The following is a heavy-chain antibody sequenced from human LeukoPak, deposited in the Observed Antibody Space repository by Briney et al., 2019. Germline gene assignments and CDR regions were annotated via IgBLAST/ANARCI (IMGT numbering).Heavy chain of an antibody. CDR1: GFTFSSQA. CDR3: AKDPRYYYDSSGYFQFDY. J-gene: IGHJ4*02. Sequence: GGSLRLSCAASGFTFSSQAMSWVRQAPGKGLEWVSYISGSSSTIYYADSVKGRFTISRDNAKNSLYLQMNSLRAEDTAVYYCAKDPRYYYDSSGYFQFDYWGQGTLVTVSS. D-gene: IGHD3-22*01. V-gene: IGHV3-48*01. CDR2: ISGSSSTI.